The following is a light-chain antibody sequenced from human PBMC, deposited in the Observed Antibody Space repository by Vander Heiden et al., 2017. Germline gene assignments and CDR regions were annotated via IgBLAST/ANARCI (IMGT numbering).Light chain of an antibody. CDR2: ENN. CDR3: GTWDSSLSASV. CDR1: SSNIGNNY. V-gene: IGLV1-51*02. Sequence: QSVLLQPPSVSAAPGQKVTISCSGSSSNIGNNYVSWYQQLPGTAPKLLIYENNKRPSGIPDRFSGSKSGTSATLGITGLQTGDEADYYCGTWDSSLSASVFATGTKVSVL. J-gene: IGLJ1*01.